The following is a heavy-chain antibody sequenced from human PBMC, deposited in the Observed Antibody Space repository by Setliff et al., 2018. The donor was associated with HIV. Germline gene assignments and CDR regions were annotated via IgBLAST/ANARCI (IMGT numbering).Heavy chain of an antibody. J-gene: IGHJ4*02. D-gene: IGHD3-9*01. CDR3: ATVPLGDWSFDS. CDR1: GYPLSELS. V-gene: IGHV1-24*01. CDR2: SDAEDGES. Sequence: ASGKVSCKVSGYPLSELSIHWVRQAPGKGLEWMGGSDAEDGESVYAQKFQDRVTMTEDRSTDTAYMELSSLRSEDTAVYYCATVPLGDWSFDSWGQGTLVTVSS.